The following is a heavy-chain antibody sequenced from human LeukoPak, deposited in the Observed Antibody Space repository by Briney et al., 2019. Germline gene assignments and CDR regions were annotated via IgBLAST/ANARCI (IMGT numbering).Heavy chain of an antibody. Sequence: SETLSLTCTVSGGSISSRSYFWDWIRQPPGKGLEWIGTISYTGTTYYNPSLKSRVTISLDASKNQFSLNLNSVTAADTALYFCARDNPDIAAAGGAHDYWGQGTLVTVSS. CDR2: ISYTGTT. D-gene: IGHD6-13*01. J-gene: IGHJ4*02. CDR3: ARDNPDIAAAGGAHDY. V-gene: IGHV4-39*07. CDR1: GGSISSRSYF.